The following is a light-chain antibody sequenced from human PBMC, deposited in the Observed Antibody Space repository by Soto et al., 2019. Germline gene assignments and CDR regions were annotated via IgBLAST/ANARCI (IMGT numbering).Light chain of an antibody. CDR2: AVS. V-gene: IGLV2-8*01. CDR1: SSDVGGYKY. Sequence: QSALTQPPSASGSPGQSVTISCTGTSSDVGGYKYVSWYQQYPGKAPKLMIYAVSERPSGVPDRFSGSKSGNTASLTVSGLQAEDEADYYCSSYAGDNSDVLGTENKVTVL. J-gene: IGLJ1*01. CDR3: SSYAGDNSDV.